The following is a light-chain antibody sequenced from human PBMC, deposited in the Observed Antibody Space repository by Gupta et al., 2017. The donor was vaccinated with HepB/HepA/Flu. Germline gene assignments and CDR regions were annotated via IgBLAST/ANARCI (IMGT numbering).Light chain of an antibody. Sequence: SALPQPPVASGAPGQRVTIPCAGSNSNFGSNTLYWYQHLPGTAPKLLLYSNYRRHSEVPGRFSGSKSGTSASVAISGPQAEDVADYYCASRDDSLNVVDFGGGTNLTVL. CDR1: NSNFGSNT. J-gene: IGLJ2*01. V-gene: IGLV1-44*01. CDR3: ASRDDSLNVVD. CDR2: SNY.